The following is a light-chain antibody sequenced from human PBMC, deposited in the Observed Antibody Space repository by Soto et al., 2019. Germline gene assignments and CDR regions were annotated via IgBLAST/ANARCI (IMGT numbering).Light chain of an antibody. J-gene: IGLJ3*02. Sequence: QSVLTQPPSVSGTPGQRVTISCSGSSSNIGSHLVNWYQQVPGTAPRLLIYTNNQRPSGVPDRFSDSKSDTSASLAISGLKSEDEADYYCAAWDGSLQSWVFGGGTKLTVL. CDR2: TNN. V-gene: IGLV1-44*01. CDR1: SSNIGSHL. CDR3: AAWDGSLQSWV.